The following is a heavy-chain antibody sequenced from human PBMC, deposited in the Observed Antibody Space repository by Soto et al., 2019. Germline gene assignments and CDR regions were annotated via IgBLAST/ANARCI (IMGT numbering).Heavy chain of an antibody. J-gene: IGHJ4*02. CDR3: AKVSSSWYAGFFDL. CDR2: LSDSGGSI. D-gene: IGHD6-13*01. Sequence: GGSLRLSCTASGFTFRSHAMTWVRQAPGKGLEWVSGLSDSGGSIYYADSVKGRFTISRDNSMNTLYLQMNTLRAEDTAIYYCAKVSSSWYAGFFDLWGQGT. V-gene: IGHV3-23*01. CDR1: GFTFRSHA.